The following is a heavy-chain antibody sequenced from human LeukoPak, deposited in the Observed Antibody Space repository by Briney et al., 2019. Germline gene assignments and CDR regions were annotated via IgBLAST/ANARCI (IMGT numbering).Heavy chain of an antibody. J-gene: IGHJ4*02. V-gene: IGHV3-30-3*01. CDR1: GFIFNNYA. Sequence: PGGSLRLSCPTSGFIFNNYAMTWVRQAPGKGLEWVAVISYDGSNKYYADSVKGRFTISRDNSKNTLYLQMNSLRAEDTAVYYCARAPYSGSYTPNYWGQGTLVTVSS. CDR2: ISYDGSNK. CDR3: ARAPYSGSYTPNY. D-gene: IGHD1-26*01.